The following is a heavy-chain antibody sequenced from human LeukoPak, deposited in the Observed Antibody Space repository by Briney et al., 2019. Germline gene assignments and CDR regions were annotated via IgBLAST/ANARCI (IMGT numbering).Heavy chain of an antibody. V-gene: IGHV1-69*05. Sequence: ASVKVSCKASGGTFSSYAIIWVRQAPGQGLEWMGGIIPIFGTANYAQKFQGRVTITTDESTSTAYMELSSLRSEDTAVYYCGAAGNSYYYYYMDVWGKGTTVTVSS. CDR2: IIPIFGTA. D-gene: IGHD6-13*01. J-gene: IGHJ6*03. CDR3: GAAGNSYYYYYMDV. CDR1: GGTFSSYA.